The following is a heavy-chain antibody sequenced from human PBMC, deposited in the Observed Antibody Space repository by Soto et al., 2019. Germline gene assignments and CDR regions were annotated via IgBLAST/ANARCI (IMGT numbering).Heavy chain of an antibody. CDR1: GYTFTSYG. D-gene: IGHD3-3*01. J-gene: IGHJ6*03. Sequence: QVQLVQSGAEVKKPGASVKVSCKASGYTFTSYGISWVRQAPGQGLEWMGWISAYNGNTNYAQKLKGRVTMTTDTSTSTAYMELMSLRSDDTAVYYCARVDDFWSGYPYYYYYYMDVWGKGTTVTVSS. CDR3: ARVDDFWSGYPYYYYYYMDV. CDR2: ISAYNGNT. V-gene: IGHV1-18*01.